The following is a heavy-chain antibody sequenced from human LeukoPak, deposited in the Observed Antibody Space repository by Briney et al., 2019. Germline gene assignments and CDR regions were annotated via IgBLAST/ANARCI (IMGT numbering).Heavy chain of an antibody. J-gene: IGHJ4*02. CDR1: GFTFSSYA. CDR2: ISGSGGST. V-gene: IGHV3-23*01. CDR3: AKAAKHSGWPVFDY. Sequence: GGSLRLSCAASGFTFSSYAMSWVRQAPGKGRQWVSAISGSGGSTYYADSVKGRFTISRDNSKNTLYLQMNSLRAEETAVYYCAKAAKHSGWPVFDYWGQGTLVTVSS. D-gene: IGHD6-19*01.